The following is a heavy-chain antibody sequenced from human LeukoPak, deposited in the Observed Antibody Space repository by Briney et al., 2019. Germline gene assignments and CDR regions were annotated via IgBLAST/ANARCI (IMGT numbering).Heavy chain of an antibody. CDR1: GGSISSYY. V-gene: IGHV4-59*01. Sequence: SETLSLTYTVSGGSISSYYWSWIRQPPGKGLEWIGYIYYSGSTNYNPSLKSRVTISVDTSKNQFSLKLSSVTAADTAVYYCARAHYYGSGSYYPWGQGTLVTVSS. D-gene: IGHD3-10*01. CDR2: IYYSGST. J-gene: IGHJ5*02. CDR3: ARAHYYGSGSYYP.